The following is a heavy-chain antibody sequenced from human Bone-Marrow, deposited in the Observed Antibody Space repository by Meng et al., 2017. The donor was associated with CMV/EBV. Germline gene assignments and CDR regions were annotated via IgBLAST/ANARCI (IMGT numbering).Heavy chain of an antibody. J-gene: IGHJ3*02. CDR3: ARIIAARREVAFDI. CDR2: INSDGSST. V-gene: IGHV3-74*01. Sequence: GSLRLSCAASGFTFSSYWMHWVRQAPGKGLVWVPRINSDGSSTSYADSVKGRFTISRDNSKNTLYLQMNSLRAEDTAVYYCARIIAARREVAFDIWGQGTMVTVSS. CDR1: GFTFSSYW. D-gene: IGHD6-6*01.